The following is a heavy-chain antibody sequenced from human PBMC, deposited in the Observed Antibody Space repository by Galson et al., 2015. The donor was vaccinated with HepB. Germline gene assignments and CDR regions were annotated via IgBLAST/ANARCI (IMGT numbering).Heavy chain of an antibody. CDR2: ISYDERKK. Sequence: SLRLSCAVSGFTFSNYGMHWVRQAPGKGLEWVALISYDERKKYYADSVAGRFTVSRDNSKNTVHLQMDGLKPEDTALYYCVKGGACGRGNCYIYYLDQWGQGTPVTVSS. V-gene: IGHV3-30*18. D-gene: IGHD2-21*01. CDR1: GFTFSNYG. J-gene: IGHJ4*02. CDR3: VKGGACGRGNCYIYYLDQ.